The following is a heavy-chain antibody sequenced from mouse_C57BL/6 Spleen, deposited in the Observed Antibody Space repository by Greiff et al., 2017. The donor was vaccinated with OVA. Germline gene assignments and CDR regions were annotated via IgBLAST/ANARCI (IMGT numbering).Heavy chain of an antibody. CDR1: GYAFSSYW. Sequence: VQLVESGAELVKPGASVKISCKASGYAFSSYWMNWVKQRPGKGLEWIGQIYPGDGDTNYNGKFKGKATLTADKSSSTAYMQLSSLTSEDSAVYFCARMPTGKDWYFDVWGTGTTVTVSS. CDR2: IYPGDGDT. V-gene: IGHV1-80*01. J-gene: IGHJ1*03. CDR3: ARMPTGKDWYFDV. D-gene: IGHD4-1*02.